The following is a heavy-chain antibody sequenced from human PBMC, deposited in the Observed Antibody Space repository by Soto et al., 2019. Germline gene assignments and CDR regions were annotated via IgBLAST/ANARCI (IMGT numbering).Heavy chain of an antibody. V-gene: IGHV6-1*01. CDR3: SRGEQYSGRIFDY. CDR2: TYYRSKWYY. CDR1: GDSVSSNSAG. Sequence: SQTLSLTCAITGDSVSSNSAGWSWVRQSPSRGLEWLGRTYYRSKWYYEYAVSVRGRITINPDTSKNQYSLQLNSVTPEDTAVYFCSRGEQYSGRIFDYWGQGTLVTVSS. J-gene: IGHJ4*01. D-gene: IGHD1-26*01.